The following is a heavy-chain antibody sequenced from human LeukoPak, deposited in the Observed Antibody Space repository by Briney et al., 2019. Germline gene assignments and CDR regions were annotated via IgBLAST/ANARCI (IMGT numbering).Heavy chain of an antibody. D-gene: IGHD4-17*01. Sequence: GGSLRLSCAASGFTFSIYSMNWVRQAPGKGLEWVSSISSTSTYIYYADSVKGRFTISRDNAKNSLYLQMNSLRAEDTAVYYCARGATVTTNYYYYMDAWGKGTTVTVSS. CDR1: GFTFSIYS. V-gene: IGHV3-21*01. CDR3: ARGATVTTNYYYYMDA. CDR2: ISSTSTYI. J-gene: IGHJ6*03.